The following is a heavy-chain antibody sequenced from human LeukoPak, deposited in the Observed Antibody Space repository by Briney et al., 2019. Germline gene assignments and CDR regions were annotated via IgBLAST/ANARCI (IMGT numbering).Heavy chain of an antibody. D-gene: IGHD3-22*01. CDR1: GFTFSSYA. J-gene: IGHJ4*02. CDR2: ITSAGTT. Sequence: GGSLRLSCAASGFTFSSYAMSWVRQAPGKGLEWVSGITSAGTTYYSDSVKGRFTISRDNSKNTLYLQINSPRAEDTAVYYCAKDCDTSGYYFYFDYWGQGTLVTVSS. CDR3: AKDCDTSGYYFYFDY. V-gene: IGHV3-23*01.